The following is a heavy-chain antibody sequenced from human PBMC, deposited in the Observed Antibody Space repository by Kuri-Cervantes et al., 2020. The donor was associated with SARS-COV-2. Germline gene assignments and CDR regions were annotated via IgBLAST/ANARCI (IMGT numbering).Heavy chain of an antibody. CDR1: GFTFSTYW. J-gene: IGHJ6*02. D-gene: IGHD3-22*01. V-gene: IGHV3-7*01. Sequence: GGSLRLSCAASGFTFSTYWMSWVRQAPGKGLEWVANIKQDESQKYYVDSVKGRFTISRDNSKNTLYLQMSSLRAEDTAVYYCVGGRGYDSSGYYYGMDVWGQGTTVTVSS. CDR2: IKQDESQK. CDR3: VGGRGYDSSGYYYGMDV.